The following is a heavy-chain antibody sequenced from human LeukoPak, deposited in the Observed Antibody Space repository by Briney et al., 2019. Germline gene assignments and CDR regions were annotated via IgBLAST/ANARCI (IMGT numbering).Heavy chain of an antibody. J-gene: IGHJ4*02. D-gene: IGHD6-13*01. CDR1: GFTFDDHP. Sequence: GGSLRLSCGASGFTFDDHPMHWVRQVPGKGLEWVSLISGDGGTTSYADSVKGRFTISRDNSKNSLYLQMNSLRTEDTALYYCAKRSGAPANFDYWGQGTLVTVSS. V-gene: IGHV3-43*02. CDR2: ISGDGGTT. CDR3: AKRSGAPANFDY.